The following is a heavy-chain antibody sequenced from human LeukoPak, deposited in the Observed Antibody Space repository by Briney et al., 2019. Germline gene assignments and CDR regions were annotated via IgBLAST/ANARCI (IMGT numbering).Heavy chain of an antibody. V-gene: IGHV3-66*01. CDR3: ARGSYDSSGYYLYQRAY. CDR1: GLTVSSKY. CDR2: LYSGGPT. D-gene: IGHD3-22*01. Sequence: GGSLRLSCAASGLTVSSKYMTWVRQAPGKGLEWVAVLYSGGPTYYTDSVKGRFTISRDNSKNTLYLQMNSLRAEDTAVYYCARGSYDSSGYYLYQRAYWGQGTLVTVSS. J-gene: IGHJ4*02.